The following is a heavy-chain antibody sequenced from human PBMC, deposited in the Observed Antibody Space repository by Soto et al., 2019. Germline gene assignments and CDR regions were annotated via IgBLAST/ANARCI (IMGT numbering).Heavy chain of an antibody. J-gene: IGHJ6*02. Sequence: GGSLRLSCAASGFTFSSYAMSWVRQAPGKGLEWVSVICGDGSSTYYGDSVKGRFTISRDNSKNTLYLQMNSLRAEDTAVYYCARDLLVTTSYYGMDVWGQGTTVTVSS. CDR1: GFTFSSYA. CDR2: ICGDGSST. V-gene: IGHV3-23*03. D-gene: IGHD4-4*01. CDR3: ARDLLVTTSYYGMDV.